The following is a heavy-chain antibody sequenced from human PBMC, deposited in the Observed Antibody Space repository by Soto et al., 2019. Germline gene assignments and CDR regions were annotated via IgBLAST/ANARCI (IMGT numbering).Heavy chain of an antibody. CDR2: IYYSGHT. CDR3: ARGIAAAGTGGWFDP. D-gene: IGHD6-13*01. J-gene: IGHJ5*02. Sequence: SETLSLTCTVSGGSVSSGDYFWNWIRQPPGKGLEWIGYIYYSGHTYYNPSLKSRVTMSLDTSKDQFSLKLSSVTAADTAVYYCARGIAAAGTGGWFDPWGQGTLVTVSS. CDR1: GGSVSSGDYF. V-gene: IGHV4-30-4*01.